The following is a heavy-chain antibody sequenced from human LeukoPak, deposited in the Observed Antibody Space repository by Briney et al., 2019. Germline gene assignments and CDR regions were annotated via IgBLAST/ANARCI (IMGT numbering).Heavy chain of an antibody. CDR1: GFIFSTYS. V-gene: IGHV3-48*04. CDR2: ISSSGSTI. J-gene: IGHJ4*02. Sequence: GGSLRLSCAGAGFIFSTYSMNWVRQAPGKGLEWVSYISSSGSTIYYADSVKGRFTISRDNAKYSLYLQMNSLRGEDTAVYYCARGGLGSWTFDSWGQGTLVTVSS. D-gene: IGHD1-26*01. CDR3: ARGGLGSWTFDS.